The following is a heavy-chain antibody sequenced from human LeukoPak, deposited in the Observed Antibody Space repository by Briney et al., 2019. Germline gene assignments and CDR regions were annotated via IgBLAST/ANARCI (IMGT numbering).Heavy chain of an antibody. CDR2: IKQDGSEK. CDR3: ARDRDWYSFDS. V-gene: IGHV3-7*03. J-gene: IGHJ5*01. Sequence: GGSLRLSCAASGFTFSNCWMSWVRQVPGKGLEWVANIKQDGSEKYYVDSVKGRFTISRDNAKNSVYLQMNSLRAEDTAVYYCARDRDWYSFDSWGQGTLVTVSS. D-gene: IGHD6-19*01. CDR1: GFTFSNCW.